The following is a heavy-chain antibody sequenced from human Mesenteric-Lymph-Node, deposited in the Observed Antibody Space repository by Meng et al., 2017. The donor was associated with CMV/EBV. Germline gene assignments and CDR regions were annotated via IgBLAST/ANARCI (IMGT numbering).Heavy chain of an antibody. CDR2: INPNSGAT. Sequence: ASVKVSCKASGYTFTDYYVHWVRQAPGHGLEWMGWINPNSGATNYAQNFQGRVTMTRDTSISTAFMELSRLRSDDTAVYYCARVGIAAGRREDYWGQGTLVTVSS. CDR1: GYTFTDYY. D-gene: IGHD6-13*01. CDR3: ARVGIAAGRREDY. V-gene: IGHV1-2*02. J-gene: IGHJ4*02.